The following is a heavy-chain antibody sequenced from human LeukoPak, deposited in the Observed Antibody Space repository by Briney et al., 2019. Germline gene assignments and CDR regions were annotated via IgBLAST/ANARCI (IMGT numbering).Heavy chain of an antibody. V-gene: IGHV4-4*09. D-gene: IGHD4-17*01. Sequence: SETLSLTCTVSGDSLSGYYWGWIRQPPGKGLECVGYIHSSDGTAHNPSLKSRLTISIDTSKNQFSLTLRSVTAADTAVYYCARNVYGKGMYVWGKGTTVTVSS. CDR1: GDSLSGYY. CDR3: ARNVYGKGMYV. J-gene: IGHJ6*04. CDR2: IHSSDGT.